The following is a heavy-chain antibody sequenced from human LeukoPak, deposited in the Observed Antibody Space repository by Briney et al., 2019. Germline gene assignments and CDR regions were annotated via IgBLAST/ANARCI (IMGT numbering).Heavy chain of an antibody. V-gene: IGHV3-7*01. D-gene: IGHD3-16*01. Sequence: PGGSLRLSCAASGFTFSSYWMSWVRQAPGKGLEWVANIKQDGSEKYYVDSVKGRFTISRDNAKNSLYLQMNSLRAEDTAVYYCARELSFGEFTFDYWGQGTLVTVSS. CDR3: ARELSFGEFTFDY. J-gene: IGHJ4*02. CDR2: IKQDGSEK. CDR1: GFTFSSYW.